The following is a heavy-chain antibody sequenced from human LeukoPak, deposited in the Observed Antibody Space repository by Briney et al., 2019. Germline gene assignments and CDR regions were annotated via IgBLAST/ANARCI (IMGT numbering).Heavy chain of an antibody. CDR1: GFTFSSYG. V-gene: IGHV3-30*02. CDR3: ARDARDIVVVPATYGMDV. CDR2: IRYDGSNK. Sequence: PGGSLRLSCAASGFTFSSYGMHWVRQAPGKGLEWVAFIRYDGSNKYYADSVKGRFTISRDNAKNSLYLQMNSLRAEDTAVYYCARDARDIVVVPATYGMDVWGQGTTVTVSS. D-gene: IGHD2-2*01. J-gene: IGHJ6*02.